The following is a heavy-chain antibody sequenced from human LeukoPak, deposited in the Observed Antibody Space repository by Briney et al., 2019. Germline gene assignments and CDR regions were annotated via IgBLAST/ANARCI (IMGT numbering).Heavy chain of an antibody. CDR1: GGTFSSYA. D-gene: IGHD3-22*01. CDR3: ARPSITMIVVARTHDAFDI. Sequence: SVKVSCKASGGTFSSYAISWVRQVPGQGLEWMGGIIPIFGTANYAQKFQGRVTITADESTSTAYMELSSLRSEDTAVYYCARPSITMIVVARTHDAFDIWGQGTMVTVSS. V-gene: IGHV1-69*13. CDR2: IIPIFGTA. J-gene: IGHJ3*02.